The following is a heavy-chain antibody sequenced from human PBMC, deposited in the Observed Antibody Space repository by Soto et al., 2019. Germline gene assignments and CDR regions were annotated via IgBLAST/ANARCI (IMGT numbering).Heavy chain of an antibody. J-gene: IGHJ6*02. Sequence: KPSETLSLTCTVSGGTISSYYWSWIRQPAGKGLEWIGRIYTSGSTNYNPSLKSRVTMSVDTSKNQFSLKLSSVTAADTAVYYCARDGRELLGAYYYYGMDVWGQGTTVTVSS. D-gene: IGHD1-26*01. V-gene: IGHV4-4*07. CDR2: IYTSGST. CDR3: ARDGRELLGAYYYYGMDV. CDR1: GGTISSYY.